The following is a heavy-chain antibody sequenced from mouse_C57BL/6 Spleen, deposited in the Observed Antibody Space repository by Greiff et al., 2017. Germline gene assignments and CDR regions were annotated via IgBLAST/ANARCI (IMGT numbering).Heavy chain of an antibody. V-gene: IGHV1-4*01. D-gene: IGHD1-1*01. CDR2: INPSSGYT. Sequence: QVHVKQSGAELARPGASVKMSCKASGYTFTSYTMHWVKQRPGQGLEWIGYINPSSGYTKYNQKFKDKATLTADKSSSTAYMQLSSLTSEDSAVYYCATVYGSSSFDYWGQGTTLTVSS. CDR1: GYTFTSYT. CDR3: ATVYGSSSFDY. J-gene: IGHJ2*01.